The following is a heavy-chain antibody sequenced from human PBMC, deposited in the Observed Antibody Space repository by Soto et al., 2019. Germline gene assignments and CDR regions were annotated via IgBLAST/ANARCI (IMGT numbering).Heavy chain of an antibody. J-gene: IGHJ4*02. CDR1: GVTVSNHN. Sequence: GGSLRLSCAASGVTVSNHNLNWVRQAPGKGLEWVSYISSGSSTIYYADSVKGRFTISRDNAKSSLYLQMNSLRAEDTAVYYCARVDPGETSPFDHWGQGTLVTVSS. CDR2: ISSGSSTI. D-gene: IGHD3-10*01. V-gene: IGHV3-48*01. CDR3: ARVDPGETSPFDH.